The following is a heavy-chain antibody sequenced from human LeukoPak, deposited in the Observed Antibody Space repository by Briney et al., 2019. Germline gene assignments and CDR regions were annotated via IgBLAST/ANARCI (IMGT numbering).Heavy chain of an antibody. CDR1: GFTFSSSA. J-gene: IGHJ4*02. CDR2: ITGDGGGT. V-gene: IGHV3-23*01. CDR3: AKETSFGNFVTIDC. Sequence: GGSLRLSCAASGFTFSSSAMSWVRQTPEKGLEWVSAITGDGGGTNHADSVKGRFTIFRDNSKNTLYLQMNSLRAEDTAVYYCAKETSFGNFVTIDCWGQGALVTVSS. D-gene: IGHD3-16*01.